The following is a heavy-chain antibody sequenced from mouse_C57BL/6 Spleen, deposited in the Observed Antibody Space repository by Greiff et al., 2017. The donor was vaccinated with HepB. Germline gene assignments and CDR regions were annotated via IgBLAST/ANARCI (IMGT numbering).Heavy chain of an antibody. D-gene: IGHD1-1*01. CDR1: GYTFTSYW. CDR3: AIMPLLTTVVADY. CDR2: IDPSDSYT. Sequence: QVQLQQPGAELVMPGASVKLSCKASGYTFTSYWMHWVKQRPGQGLEWIGEIDPSDSYTNYNQKFKGKSTLTVDKSSSTAYMQLSSLTSEDSAVYYCAIMPLLTTVVADYWCHGTTLTVSS. J-gene: IGHJ2*01. V-gene: IGHV1-69*01.